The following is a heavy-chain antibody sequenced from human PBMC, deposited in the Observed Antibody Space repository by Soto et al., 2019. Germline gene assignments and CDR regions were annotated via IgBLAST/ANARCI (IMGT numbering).Heavy chain of an antibody. J-gene: IGHJ3*02. CDR3: AREAEWQLLGDAFDI. V-gene: IGHV3-48*03. Sequence: PGGSMRLSCAASGFTFSNYEMNWVRQAPGKGLEWVSYIGDTASNIKYADSVKGRFTISRDNARNSLYLQMNNLRAEDTAIYHCAREAEWQLLGDAFDIWGQGTMVTVSS. CDR1: GFTFSNYE. D-gene: IGHD3-22*01. CDR2: IGDTASNI.